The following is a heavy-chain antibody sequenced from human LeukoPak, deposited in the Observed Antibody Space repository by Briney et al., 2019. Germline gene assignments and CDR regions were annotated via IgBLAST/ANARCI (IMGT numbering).Heavy chain of an antibody. J-gene: IGHJ4*02. CDR1: GFTFSSYW. D-gene: IGHD3/OR15-3a*01. V-gene: IGHV3-7*01. CDR3: ARGAWTFDY. CDR2: IKQDGSEK. Sequence: GGSLRLSCVASGFTFSSYWMSWARQAPGKGPEWVANIKQDGSEKYYVDSVKGRFTISRDNAKNSLYLQMNSLRAEDTAVYYCARGAWTFDYWGQGTLVSVSS.